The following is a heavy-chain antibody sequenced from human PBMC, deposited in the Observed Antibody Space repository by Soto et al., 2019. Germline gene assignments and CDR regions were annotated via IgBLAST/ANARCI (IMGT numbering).Heavy chain of an antibody. CDR2: IYYSGTT. D-gene: IGHD1-1*01. CDR1: DGSVSSDFYY. CDR3: ARGGQRVTGTYDS. J-gene: IGHJ5*01. Sequence: QVQLQQSGPGLVKPSQTLSLTCSVPDGSVSSDFYYWHWIRQRPGKGLEWIGYIYYSGTTYYNPSLTGRVARSVDTSKNHLFRTLTSVTAADTAVYYCARGGQRVTGTYDSWGQGTLVTVSS. V-gene: IGHV4-31*03.